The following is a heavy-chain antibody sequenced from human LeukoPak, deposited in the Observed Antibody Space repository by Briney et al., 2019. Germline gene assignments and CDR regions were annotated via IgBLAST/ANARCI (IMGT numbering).Heavy chain of an antibody. V-gene: IGHV1-69*13. CDR2: IIPIFGTA. CDR1: GGTFSSYA. D-gene: IGHD2-15*01. Sequence: SVKVSCKASGGTFSSYAISWVRQAPGQGLEWMGGIIPIFGTANYAQKFQGRVTITADESTSTAYMELSSLRSEDTAVYYCARSLLRLGYCSGGSCYSFDYWGQGTLVTVSS. CDR3: ARSLLRLGYCSGGSCYSFDY. J-gene: IGHJ4*02.